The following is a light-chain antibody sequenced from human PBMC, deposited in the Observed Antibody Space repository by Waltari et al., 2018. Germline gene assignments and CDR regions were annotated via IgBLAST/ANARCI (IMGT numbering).Light chain of an antibody. J-gene: IGLJ3*02. CDR2: GNT. Sequence: QSVLTQPPSMSGAPGQQVTIPCPGGSSNFGAGYDVHWYQQFPGTAPKLLILGNTNRASGVPGRFSGSKSGTSASLAIAGLQSEDEAVYYCQSFDSSLSASVFGGGTKLTVL. CDR3: QSFDSSLSASV. CDR1: SSNFGAGYD. V-gene: IGLV1-40*01.